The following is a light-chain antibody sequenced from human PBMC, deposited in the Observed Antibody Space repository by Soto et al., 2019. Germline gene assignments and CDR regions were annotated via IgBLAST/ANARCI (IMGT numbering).Light chain of an antibody. J-gene: IGKJ2*01. Sequence: EVVLTQSPGTLSLSPGERATLSCRASLSVSTTYLAWYQQKPGQAPRLLIYGTSSRATGIPDRFSGSGSGTDFTLTISRLESEDFAVYFCQQYGSSPRTFGQGTKLEIK. CDR2: GTS. V-gene: IGKV3-20*01. CDR3: QQYGSSPRT. CDR1: LSVSTTY.